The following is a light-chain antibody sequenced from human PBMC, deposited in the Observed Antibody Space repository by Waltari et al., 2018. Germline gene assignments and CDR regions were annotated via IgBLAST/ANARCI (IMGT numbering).Light chain of an antibody. J-gene: IGKJ3*01. CDR2: GAS. Sequence: EIVLTQSPGTLSLSPGERATLSCRASQTLNNNYLAWYQHKPGQAPRLLIYGASRRATGIPDTFSGSGSGADFTLTISRLEPEDFAIYYCQQYDSSFPHTFGPGTTVD. CDR1: QTLNNNY. CDR3: QQYDSSFPHT. V-gene: IGKV3-20*01.